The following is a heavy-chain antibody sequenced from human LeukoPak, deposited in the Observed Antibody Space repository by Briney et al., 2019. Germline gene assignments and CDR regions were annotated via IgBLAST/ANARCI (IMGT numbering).Heavy chain of an antibody. J-gene: IGHJ3*02. D-gene: IGHD3-3*01. Sequence: SETLSLTCTVSGYSLTSGYYWGWIRQPPGKGLEWIASIFHSGSTFYNPSLKSRVTMSVDTSKNQFSLRLSSVTAADTAVYYCARDDFDYNDLVSVIHIWGQGTMVTVSS. CDR2: IFHSGST. V-gene: IGHV4-38-2*02. CDR3: ARDDFDYNDLVSVIHI. CDR1: GYSLTSGYY.